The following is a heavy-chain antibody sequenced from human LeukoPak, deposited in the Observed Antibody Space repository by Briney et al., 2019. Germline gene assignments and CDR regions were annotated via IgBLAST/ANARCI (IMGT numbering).Heavy chain of an antibody. Sequence: ASVKVSCKASGYTFTGYYMHWVRQAPGQRLEWMGWINPNSGGTNYAQKFQGRVTMTRDTSISTAYMELSRLRSDDTAVYYCARVPVFGEWRSRGVIMNWFDPWGQGTLVTVSS. CDR1: GYTFTGYY. CDR2: INPNSGGT. D-gene: IGHD3-10*01. CDR3: ARVPVFGEWRSRGVIMNWFDP. V-gene: IGHV1-2*02. J-gene: IGHJ5*02.